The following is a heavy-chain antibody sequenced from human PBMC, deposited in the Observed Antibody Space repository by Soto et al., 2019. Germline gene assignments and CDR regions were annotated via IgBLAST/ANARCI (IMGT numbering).Heavy chain of an antibody. CDR3: ARSDYDNNWFDP. CDR1: GGTFSSYA. J-gene: IGHJ5*02. D-gene: IGHD5-12*01. Sequence: SVKVSCKASGGTFSSYAISWVRQAPGQGLEWMGGIIPIFGTANYAQKFQGRVTITADESTSTAYMELSSLRSEDTAVYYCARSDYDNNWFDPWGQGTLVTVSS. CDR2: IIPIFGTA. V-gene: IGHV1-69*13.